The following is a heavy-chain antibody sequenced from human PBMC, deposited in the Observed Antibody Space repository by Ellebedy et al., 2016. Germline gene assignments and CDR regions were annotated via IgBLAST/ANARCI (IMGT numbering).Heavy chain of an antibody. CDR1: GFPFRNFF. V-gene: IGHV3-23*01. CDR3: YYGHYSGF. D-gene: IGHD4-17*01. J-gene: IGHJ4*02. CDR2: ISGDGDTT. Sequence: GESLKISXVASGFPFRNFFMSWVRQAPGGGLEWISTISGDGDTTFSADSVKGRFTISRDNSRYTLYLQMDSLTAADTAVYYCYYGHYSGFWGQGTLVTVSS.